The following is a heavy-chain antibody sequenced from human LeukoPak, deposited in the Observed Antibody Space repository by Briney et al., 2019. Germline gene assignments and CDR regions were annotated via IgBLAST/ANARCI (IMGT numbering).Heavy chain of an antibody. V-gene: IGHV3-11*01. CDR2: ISDSGATI. Sequence: GGSLRLSCAASGFTFSDYMSWIRQAPGKGLEWVSYISDSGATIYYADSVKGRLTISRDNSKNSLYLQMNSLRAEDTAMYYCASGGSYYYDSSGYPYWGQGTLVTVSS. CDR3: ASGGSYYYDSSGYPY. D-gene: IGHD3-22*01. J-gene: IGHJ4*02. CDR1: GFTFSDY.